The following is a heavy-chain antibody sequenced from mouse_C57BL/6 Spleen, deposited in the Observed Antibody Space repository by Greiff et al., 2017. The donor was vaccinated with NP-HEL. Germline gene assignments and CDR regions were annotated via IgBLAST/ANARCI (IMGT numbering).Heavy chain of an antibody. V-gene: IGHV1-26*01. CDR1: GYTFTDYY. J-gene: IGHJ2*01. D-gene: IGHD2-12*01. CDR2: INPNNGGT. CDR3: ARSRAAYDVFDY. Sequence: EVQLQQSGPELVKPGASVKISCKASGYTFTDYYMNWVKQSHGKSLEWIGDINPNNGGTSYNQKFKGKATLTVDKSSSTAYMELRSLTSEDSAVYYCARSRAAYDVFDYWGQGTTLTVSS.